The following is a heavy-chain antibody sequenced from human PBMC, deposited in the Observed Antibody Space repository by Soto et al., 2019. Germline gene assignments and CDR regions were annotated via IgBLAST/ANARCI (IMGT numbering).Heavy chain of an antibody. CDR3: ASLDYYYGSGSDDAFDI. D-gene: IGHD3-10*01. Sequence: ASVTVSCKASGGTFSSYAISWVRQAPGQGLEWMGGIIPIFGTANYAQKFQGRVTITADESTSTAYMELSSLRSEDTAVYYCASLDYYYGSGSDDAFDIWGQGTMVTVSS. J-gene: IGHJ3*02. CDR2: IIPIFGTA. CDR1: GGTFSSYA. V-gene: IGHV1-69*13.